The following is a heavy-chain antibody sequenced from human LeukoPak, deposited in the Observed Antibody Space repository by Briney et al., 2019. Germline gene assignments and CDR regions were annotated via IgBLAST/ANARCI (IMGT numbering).Heavy chain of an antibody. CDR3: AITTGTDAFDI. CDR2: INPNSGGT. V-gene: IGHV1-2*06. D-gene: IGHD1-1*01. J-gene: IGHJ3*02. Sequence: ASVKVPCKASGYTFTGYYMHWVRQAPGQGLEWMGRINPNSGGTNYAQKFQGRVTMTRDTSISTAYMELNRLRSDDTAMYYCAITTGTDAFDISGQGTMVTVSS. CDR1: GYTFTGYY.